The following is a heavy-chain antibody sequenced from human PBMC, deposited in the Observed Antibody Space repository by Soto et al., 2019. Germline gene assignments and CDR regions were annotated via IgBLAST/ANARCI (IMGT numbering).Heavy chain of an antibody. J-gene: IGHJ6*03. CDR2: IYYSGST. CDR1: GGSISSYY. V-gene: IGHV4-59*08. CDR3: ARHALYRNYGDYVDYYYYMDV. D-gene: IGHD4-17*01. Sequence: SETLSLTCTVSGGSISSYYWSWIRQPPGKGLEWIGYIYYSGSTNYNPSLKSRVTISVDTSKNQFSLKLSSVTAADTAVYYCARHALYRNYGDYVDYYYYMDVWGKGTTVTVSS.